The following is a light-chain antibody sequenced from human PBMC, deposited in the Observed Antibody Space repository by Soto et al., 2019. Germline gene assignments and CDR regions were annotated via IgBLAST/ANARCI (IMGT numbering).Light chain of an antibody. CDR3: QSYDSSLSGWV. J-gene: IGLJ3*02. CDR2: GNS. Sequence: QSVLTRPPSVSGAPGQRVTISCTGSSSNIGAGYDVHWYQQLPGTAPKLLIYGNSNRPSGVPDRFSGSKSGTSASLAITGLQADDQADHDWQSYDSSLSGWVFGRGTKLTVL. CDR1: SSNIGAGYD. V-gene: IGLV1-40*01.